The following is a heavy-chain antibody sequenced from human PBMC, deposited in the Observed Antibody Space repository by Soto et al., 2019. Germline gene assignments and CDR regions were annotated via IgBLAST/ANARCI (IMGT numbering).Heavy chain of an antibody. CDR1: GFTFSSYA. D-gene: IGHD6-19*01. J-gene: IGHJ4*02. CDR2: ISYDGSNK. Sequence: QVQLVESGGGVVQPGRSLRLSCAASGFTFSSYAMHWVRQAPGKGLEWVAVISYDGSNKYYADSVKGRFTISRDNSKNTLYLQMNSLRAEDTAVYYCARDLILSGWYFFDYWGQGTLVTVSS. CDR3: ARDLILSGWYFFDY. V-gene: IGHV3-30-3*01.